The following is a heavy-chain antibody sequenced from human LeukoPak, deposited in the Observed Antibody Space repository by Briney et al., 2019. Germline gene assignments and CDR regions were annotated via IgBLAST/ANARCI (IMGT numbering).Heavy chain of an antibody. J-gene: IGHJ4*02. D-gene: IGHD3-3*01. CDR2: IYYSGST. CDR1: GGSTSSGDYY. V-gene: IGHV4-30-4*08. CDR3: ARGLRFLEWLFPSFDY. Sequence: SETLSLTCTVSGGSTSSGDYYWSWIRQPPGKGLEWIGYIYYSGSTYYNPSLKSRVTISVDTSKNQFSLKLSSVTAADTAVYYCARGLRFLEWLFPSFDYWGQGTLVTVSS.